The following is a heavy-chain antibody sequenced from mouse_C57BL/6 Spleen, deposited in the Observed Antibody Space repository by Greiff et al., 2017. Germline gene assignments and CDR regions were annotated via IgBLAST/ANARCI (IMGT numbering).Heavy chain of an antibody. CDR2: ISYDGSN. Sequence: EVQLQESGPGLVKPSQSLSLTCSVTGYSITSGYYWNWIRQFPGNKLEWMGYISYDGSNNYNPSLKNRISITRDTSKNQFFLKLNSVTTEDTATYYCAREGSNYVGFAYWGQGTLVTVSA. D-gene: IGHD2-5*01. V-gene: IGHV3-6*01. CDR1: GYSITSGYY. CDR3: AREGSNYVGFAY. J-gene: IGHJ3*01.